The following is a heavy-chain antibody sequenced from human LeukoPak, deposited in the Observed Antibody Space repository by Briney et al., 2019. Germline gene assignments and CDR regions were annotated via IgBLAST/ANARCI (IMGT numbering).Heavy chain of an antibody. CDR1: GYTFTSYG. Sequence: ASVKVSCKASGYTFTSYGISWVRQAPGQGLEWMGWISAYNGNTNYAQKLQGRVTMTTDTSTSTAYMELSSLRSEDTAVYYCARAKGQQLVSDAFDIWGQGTMVTVSS. V-gene: IGHV1-18*01. CDR3: ARAKGQQLVSDAFDI. J-gene: IGHJ3*02. CDR2: ISAYNGNT. D-gene: IGHD6-13*01.